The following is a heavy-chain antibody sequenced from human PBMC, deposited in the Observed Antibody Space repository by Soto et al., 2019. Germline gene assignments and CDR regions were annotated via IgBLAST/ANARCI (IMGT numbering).Heavy chain of an antibody. Sequence: GGSLRLSCAASGFSFSSYAMHWVRQAPGKGLEWVAVISYDGSNKYYADSVKGRFTMSRDNSKNKLYLQMNRLRAEDAAVYYCARVGEQLAQGSYFDYWGQGTLVTVSS. J-gene: IGHJ4*02. CDR3: ARVGEQLAQGSYFDY. D-gene: IGHD6-13*01. V-gene: IGHV3-30-3*01. CDR2: ISYDGSNK. CDR1: GFSFSSYA.